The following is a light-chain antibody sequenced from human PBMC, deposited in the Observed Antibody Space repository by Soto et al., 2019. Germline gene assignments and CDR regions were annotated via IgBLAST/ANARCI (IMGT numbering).Light chain of an antibody. V-gene: IGKV3-20*01. CDR2: GAS. Sequence: EIVLTQSPGTLSLSPGERATLSCRASQSVSSSYLAWYQQKPGQAPRLLIYGASSRATGIPDRFSGSGSGIDFTLTISRLEPEDFEVYYCQQYGSSHGTVGQGTKVEIK. CDR3: QQYGSSHGT. J-gene: IGKJ1*01. CDR1: QSVSSSY.